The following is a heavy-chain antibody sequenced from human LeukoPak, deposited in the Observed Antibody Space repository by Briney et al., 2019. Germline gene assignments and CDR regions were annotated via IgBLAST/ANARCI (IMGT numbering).Heavy chain of an antibody. D-gene: IGHD3-22*01. Sequence: PGGSLRLSCAASGFTFSSYAMSWVRQAPGKGLERVSAISGSGGSTYYADSVKGRFTISRDNSKNTLYLQMNSLRAEDTAVYYCAKDHRWSYYDSSGYYDYDYWGQGTLVTVSS. CDR1: GFTFSSYA. V-gene: IGHV3-23*01. CDR3: AKDHRWSYYDSSGYYDYDY. J-gene: IGHJ4*02. CDR2: ISGSGGST.